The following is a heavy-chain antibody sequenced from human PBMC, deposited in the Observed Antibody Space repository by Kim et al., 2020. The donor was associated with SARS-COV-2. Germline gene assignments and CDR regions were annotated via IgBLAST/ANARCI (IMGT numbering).Heavy chain of an antibody. CDR3: ARRGAVAGTEGWFDP. CDR1: GYTFTSYY. J-gene: IGHJ5*02. Sequence: ASVKVSCKASGYTFTSYYMHWVRQAPGQGLEWMGIINPSGGSTSYAQKFQGRVTMTRDTTTSTVYMELSSLRSEDTAVDYRARRGAVAGTEGWFDPWGQGALVTVSS. D-gene: IGHD6-19*01. V-gene: IGHV1-46*01. CDR2: INPSGGST.